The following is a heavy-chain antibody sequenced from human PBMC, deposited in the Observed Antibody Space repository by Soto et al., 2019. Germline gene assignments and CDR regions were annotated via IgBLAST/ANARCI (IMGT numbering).Heavy chain of an antibody. V-gene: IGHV4-59*01. CDR1: GGSISRYY. CDR2: IYYSGST. D-gene: IGHD3-10*01. J-gene: IGHJ5*02. Sequence: QVQLQESGPGLVKPSETLSLTCTVSGGSISRYYWSWIRQPPGKGLEWIGYIYYSGSTNYNPSLKSRVTISVDTSKNQFSLTLTVVTDADKAVYYCARGGWFEESWGQGTLVTVSS. CDR3: ARGGWFEES.